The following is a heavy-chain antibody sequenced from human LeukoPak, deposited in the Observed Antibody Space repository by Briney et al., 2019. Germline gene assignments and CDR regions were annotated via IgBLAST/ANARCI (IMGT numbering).Heavy chain of an antibody. Sequence: HPGGSLRLSCAASGFTFSDYWMHWVRQAPGKGLEWVGFIRSKAYGGTTEYAASVKGRFTISRDDSKSIAYLQMNSLKTEDTAVYYCTRAYYVPEFDYWGQGTLLTVSS. J-gene: IGHJ4*02. CDR3: TRAYYVPEFDY. D-gene: IGHD3-10*02. CDR1: GFTFSDYW. CDR2: IRSKAYGGTT. V-gene: IGHV3-49*04.